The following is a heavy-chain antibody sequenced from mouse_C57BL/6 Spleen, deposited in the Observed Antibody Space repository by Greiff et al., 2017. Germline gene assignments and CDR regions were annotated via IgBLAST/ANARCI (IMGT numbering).Heavy chain of an antibody. Sequence: EVKLQESGGGLVKPGGSLKLSCAASGFTFSSYAMSWVRQTPEKRLEWVATISDGGSYTYYPDNVKGRFTISRDNAKNNLYLQMSHLKSEDTAMYYCARGGAAQATDYWGQGTTLTVSS. CDR1: GFTFSSYA. D-gene: IGHD3-2*02. CDR3: ARGGAAQATDY. J-gene: IGHJ2*01. CDR2: ISDGGSYT. V-gene: IGHV5-4*03.